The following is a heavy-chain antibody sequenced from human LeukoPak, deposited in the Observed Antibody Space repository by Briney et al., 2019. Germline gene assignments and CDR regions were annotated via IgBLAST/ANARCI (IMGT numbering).Heavy chain of an antibody. J-gene: IGHJ2*01. CDR3: AKGRCSSTSCHEGYFDL. V-gene: IGHV3-23*01. CDR2: ISGSGGST. D-gene: IGHD2-2*01. CDR1: GFTFSSYA. Sequence: GGSLRLSCAASGFTFSSYAMSWVRQPPGKGLEWVSAISGSGGSTYYADSVKGRFTISRDNSKNTLYLQMNSLRAEDTAVYYCAKGRCSSTSCHEGYFDLWGRGTLVTVSS.